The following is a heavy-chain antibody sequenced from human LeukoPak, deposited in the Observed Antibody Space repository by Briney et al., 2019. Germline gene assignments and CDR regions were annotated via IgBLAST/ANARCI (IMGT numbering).Heavy chain of an antibody. CDR2: ISGSGGST. V-gene: IGHV3-23*01. D-gene: IGHD3-10*01. Sequence: QCWGSLRLSCAAAGFTFSSYAINWVRQAPGKGLEWVSAISGSGGSTYYADSVKGRFTISRDNSKNTLYLQMNSLRAEDTAVYYCAKNRYGSGSDPFDYWGQGTLVTVSS. CDR3: AKNRYGSGSDPFDY. CDR1: GFTFSSYA. J-gene: IGHJ4*02.